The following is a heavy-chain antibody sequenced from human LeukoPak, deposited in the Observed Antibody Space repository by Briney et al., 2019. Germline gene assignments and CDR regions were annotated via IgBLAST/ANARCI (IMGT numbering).Heavy chain of an antibody. CDR3: ARTTRVTPDGRAEYFED. CDR2: SYHTGST. Sequence: SETLSLTCTVSGYSITSGYYWGWIRQTPGKGLEWIGSSYHTGSTLYNPSLKSRVTISVDTSKNQFSLSLRSVTAADTAMYYCARTTRVTPDGRAEYFEDWGQGTLVIVSS. CDR1: GYSITSGYY. D-gene: IGHD4-11*01. V-gene: IGHV4-38-2*02. J-gene: IGHJ1*01.